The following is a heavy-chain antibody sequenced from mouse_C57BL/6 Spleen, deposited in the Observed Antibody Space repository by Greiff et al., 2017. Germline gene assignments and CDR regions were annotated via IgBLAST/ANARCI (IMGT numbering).Heavy chain of an antibody. J-gene: IGHJ4*01. CDR3: ARGGYDSYAMDY. CDR2: IYPGDGDT. D-gene: IGHD2-10*02. CDR1: GYAFSSSW. V-gene: IGHV1-82*01. Sequence: VKLMESGPELVKPGASVKISCKASGYAFSSSWMNWVKQRPGKGLEWIGRIYPGDGDTNYNGKFKGKATLTADKSSSTAYMQLSSLTSEDSAVYFCARGGYDSYAMDYWGQGTSVTVSS.